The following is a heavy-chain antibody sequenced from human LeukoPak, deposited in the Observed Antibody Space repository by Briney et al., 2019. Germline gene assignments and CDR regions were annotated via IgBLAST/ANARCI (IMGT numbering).Heavy chain of an antibody. CDR3: ARALSGSRLTDF. V-gene: IGHV4-59*01. CDR1: GASISSYY. CDR2: IYHSGST. J-gene: IGHJ4*02. D-gene: IGHD5-12*01. Sequence: PSETLSLTCNVSGASISSYYWSWIRQPPGKGLEWIGYIYHSGSTYYNPSLKSRVTISQDTTKNQFSLNLRSVTAADTAVYYCARALSGSRLTDFWGQGTLVTVSS.